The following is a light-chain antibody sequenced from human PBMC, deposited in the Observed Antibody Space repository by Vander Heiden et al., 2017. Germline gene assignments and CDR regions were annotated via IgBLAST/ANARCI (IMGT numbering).Light chain of an antibody. CDR1: QSVLYASNNKNY. Sequence: DSVMTQSPDSLAVSLGEKATINCKSSQSVLYASNNKNYLAWYQQKPGQPPQLLIYWASTRESGVPDRVSGSGSATDFTLTISSLQAEDVAVYYCQQYYATPHTFGQGTKLEIK. CDR3: QQYYATPHT. J-gene: IGKJ2*01. CDR2: WAS. V-gene: IGKV4-1*01.